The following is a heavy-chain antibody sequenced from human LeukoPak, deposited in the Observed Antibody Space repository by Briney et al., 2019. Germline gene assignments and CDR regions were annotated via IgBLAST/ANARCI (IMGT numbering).Heavy chain of an antibody. Sequence: AGSLRRSCAASGFTFGNSCVHWVRQAPGKGLVWVSLINADGSTATYADSVKGRFTISRDNARNTLALQMNSLTIEDTAVYYCVVVVEPPDSDGFDVWGQGTMITVSS. J-gene: IGHJ3*01. CDR1: GFTFGNSC. V-gene: IGHV3-74*01. CDR3: VVVVEPPDSDGFDV. D-gene: IGHD5-24*01. CDR2: INADGSTA.